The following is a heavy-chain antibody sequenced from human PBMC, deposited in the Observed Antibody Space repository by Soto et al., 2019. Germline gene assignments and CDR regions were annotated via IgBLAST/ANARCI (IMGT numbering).Heavy chain of an antibody. Sequence: QVQLVQSGAEVKKPGSSVKVSCKASGGTFSSYTISWVRQAPGQGLEWMGRIIPILGIAHYAQKFQGRVTITAHKTTSTADVEMSSLRSEDTAVYYCAGGGIPVHLIEFDYYYYYMDVWGKGTTVSVCS. V-gene: IGHV1-69*02. CDR3: AGGGIPVHLIEFDYYYYYMDV. CDR1: GGTFSSYT. D-gene: IGHD6-19*01. J-gene: IGHJ6*03. CDR2: IIPILGIA.